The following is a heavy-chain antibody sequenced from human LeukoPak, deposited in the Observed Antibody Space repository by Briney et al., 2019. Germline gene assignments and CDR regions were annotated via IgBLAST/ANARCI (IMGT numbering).Heavy chain of an antibody. CDR2: ISAYNGNT. D-gene: IGHD3-3*01. Sequence: ASVKVSCKASGYTFTSYGISWVRQAPGQGLEWMGWISAYNGNTNYAQKLQGRVTMTTDTSTSTAYMELRSLRSDDTAVYYCAKNREYYDFWSGDMDVWGKGTTVTVSS. CDR3: AKNREYYDFWSGDMDV. V-gene: IGHV1-18*01. J-gene: IGHJ6*03. CDR1: GYTFTSYG.